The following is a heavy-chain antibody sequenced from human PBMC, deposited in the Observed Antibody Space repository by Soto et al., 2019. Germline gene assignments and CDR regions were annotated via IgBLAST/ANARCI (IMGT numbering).Heavy chain of an antibody. Sequence: GSLRLSCAASGFTFSSYAMSWVRQAPGKGLEWVSAISGSGGSTYYADSVKGRFTISRDNSKNTLYLQMNSLRAEDTAVYYCAKDYGDYVIASYYFDYWGQGTLVTVSS. J-gene: IGHJ4*02. CDR1: GFTFSSYA. CDR3: AKDYGDYVIASYYFDY. D-gene: IGHD4-17*01. CDR2: ISGSGGST. V-gene: IGHV3-23*01.